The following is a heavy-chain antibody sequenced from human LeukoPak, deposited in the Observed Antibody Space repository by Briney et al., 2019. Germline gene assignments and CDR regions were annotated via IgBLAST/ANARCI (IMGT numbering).Heavy chain of an antibody. CDR1: GFTFYTYA. D-gene: IGHD5-24*01. CDR3: AKDPSALLDGG. Sequence: PGGSLRLSCAASGFTFYTYAMNWVRQAPGKGLQWVAAISGSGGTTYYADSVKGRFTISRDNSKNTVYLQLSSLRAEDTAVYYCAKDPSALLDGGWGQGTLVTVSS. V-gene: IGHV3-23*01. CDR2: ISGSGGTT. J-gene: IGHJ4*02.